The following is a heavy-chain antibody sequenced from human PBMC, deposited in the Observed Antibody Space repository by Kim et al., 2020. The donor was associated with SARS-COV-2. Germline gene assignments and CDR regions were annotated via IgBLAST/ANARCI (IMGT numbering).Heavy chain of an antibody. CDR1: GFTFSDFY. D-gene: IGHD2-21*02. V-gene: IGHV3-11*05. CDR3: ARGGFCGGDCPSYYYYYAVDV. CDR2: ISTSSSYT. Sequence: GGSLRLSCAASGFTFSDFYLSWIRQAPGKGLEWVSYISTSSSYTNYADSVKGRFTISRDNAKNSLYLQMNSLRAEDTAVYYCARGGFCGGDCPSYYYYYAVDVWGQGTTVTVSS. J-gene: IGHJ6*02.